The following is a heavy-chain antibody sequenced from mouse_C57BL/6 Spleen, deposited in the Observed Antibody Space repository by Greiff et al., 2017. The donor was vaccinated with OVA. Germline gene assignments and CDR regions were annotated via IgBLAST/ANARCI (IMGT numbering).Heavy chain of an antibody. D-gene: IGHD4-1*01. CDR1: GFTFSSYA. CDR2: ISDGGSYT. J-gene: IGHJ3*01. Sequence: EVQVVESGGGLVKPGGSLKLSCAASGFTFSSYAMSWVRQTPEKRLEWVATISDGGSYTYYPDNVKGRFTISRDNAKNNLYLQMSHLKSEDTAMYYCARRWDRAWFAYWGQGTLVTVSA. CDR3: ARRWDRAWFAY. V-gene: IGHV5-4*01.